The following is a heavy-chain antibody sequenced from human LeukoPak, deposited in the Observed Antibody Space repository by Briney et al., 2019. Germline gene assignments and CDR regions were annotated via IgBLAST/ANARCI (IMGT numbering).Heavy chain of an antibody. V-gene: IGHV5-51*01. Sequence: GESLKISCKASGYSFINSWIAWVRQMPGKGLEWMGIIYSGNSDTRYSPSFQGQVTISVDKSGNTAYLQWSSLKASDTAIYYCARRSDGSGSYYLHNWFDPWGQGTLVTVSS. CDR1: GYSFINSW. J-gene: IGHJ5*02. CDR2: IYSGNSDT. CDR3: ARRSDGSGSYYLHNWFDP. D-gene: IGHD3-10*01.